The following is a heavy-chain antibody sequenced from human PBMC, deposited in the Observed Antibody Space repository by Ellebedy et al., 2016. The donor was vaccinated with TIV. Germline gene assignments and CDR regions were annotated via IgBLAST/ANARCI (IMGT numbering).Heavy chain of an antibody. D-gene: IGHD3-10*01. Sequence: GESLKIPCAASGFTFDTDAMTWVRQAPGKGLEWVSGISGSGDTTYYADSVKGRFTISRDNSKNTLYLQMNSLRAEDTAVYYCAQDRSRVRFGEFDAFDIWGQGTMVTVSS. CDR1: GFTFDTDA. CDR2: ISGSGDTT. CDR3: AQDRSRVRFGEFDAFDI. V-gene: IGHV3-23*01. J-gene: IGHJ3*02.